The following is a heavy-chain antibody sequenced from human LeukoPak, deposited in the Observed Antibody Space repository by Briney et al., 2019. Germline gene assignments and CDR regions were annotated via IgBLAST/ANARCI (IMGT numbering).Heavy chain of an antibody. CDR2: INHSGST. CDR1: GGSISGYY. D-gene: IGHD2-2*02. Sequence: KPSETLSLTCTVSGGSISGYYWSWIRQPPGKGLEWIGEINHSGSTNYNPSLKSRVTISVDTSKNQFSLKLSSVTAADTAVYYCARNIVVVPAAIIYMDVWGKGTTVTVSS. CDR3: ARNIVVVPAAIIYMDV. V-gene: IGHV4-34*01. J-gene: IGHJ6*03.